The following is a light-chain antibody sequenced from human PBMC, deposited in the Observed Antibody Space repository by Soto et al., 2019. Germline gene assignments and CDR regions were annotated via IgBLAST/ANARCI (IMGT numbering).Light chain of an antibody. CDR3: QQHTSSPHMYT. V-gene: IGKV3-20*01. CDR1: QSVSSSY. J-gene: IGKJ2*01. CDR2: GAS. Sequence: EIVLTQSPGTLSLSPGERATLSCRASQSVSSSYLVWYQQKGGQAPRLLISGASSRATGIPDRFSGSGSGTDVTLTISRLEPEDFAVYYCQQHTSSPHMYTFGQGTRLEIK.